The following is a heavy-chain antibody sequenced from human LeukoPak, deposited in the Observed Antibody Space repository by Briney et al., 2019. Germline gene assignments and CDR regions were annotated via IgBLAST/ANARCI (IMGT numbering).Heavy chain of an antibody. D-gene: IGHD4-17*01. CDR1: GFIFSKNW. Sequence: GGSLRLSCAASGFIFSKNWMNWVRQAPGKGLEWVANIKEDGSEKYYVDSVKGRFTISRDNAKRSLYLQMNNLRVEDTAVYYCVPDADYGESGRGRGAPVTVSS. CDR3: VPDADYGESG. V-gene: IGHV3-7*01. CDR2: IKEDGSEK. J-gene: IGHJ4*02.